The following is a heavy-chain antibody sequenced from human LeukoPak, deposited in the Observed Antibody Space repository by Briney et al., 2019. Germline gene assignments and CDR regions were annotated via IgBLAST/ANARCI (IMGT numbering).Heavy chain of an antibody. CDR3: ARSSSRGYYYYYGMDV. J-gene: IGHJ6*02. D-gene: IGHD6-13*01. Sequence: SETLSLTCAVYGGSFSGYYWSWIRQPPANGLEWIGESSHSGSTNYNPSLKSRVTISVDTSKNQFSLKLSSVTDADTAVYYCARSSSRGYYYYYGMDVWGQGTTVTVSS. CDR1: GGSFSGYY. CDR2: SSHSGST. V-gene: IGHV4-34*01.